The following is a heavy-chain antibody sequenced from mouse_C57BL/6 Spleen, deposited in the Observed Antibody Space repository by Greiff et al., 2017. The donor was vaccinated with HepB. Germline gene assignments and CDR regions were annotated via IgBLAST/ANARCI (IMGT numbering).Heavy chain of an antibody. CDR3: AKYTPHSYYGSSYGFDY. CDR1: GFSLTSYA. V-gene: IGHV2-9-1*01. J-gene: IGHJ2*01. Sequence: VKLVESGPGLVAPSQSLSITCTVSGFSLTSYAISWVRQPPGKGLEWLGVIWTGGGTNYNSALKSRLSISKDNSKSQVFLKMNILQTDDTARDYCAKYTPHSYYGSSYGFDYWGQGTTLTVSS. CDR2: IWTGGGT. D-gene: IGHD1-1*01.